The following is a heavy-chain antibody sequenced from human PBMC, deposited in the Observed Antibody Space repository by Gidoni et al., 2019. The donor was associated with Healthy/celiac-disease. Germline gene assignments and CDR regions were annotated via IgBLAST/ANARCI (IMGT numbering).Heavy chain of an antibody. CDR2: IVVGSGNT. D-gene: IGHD3-10*01. J-gene: IGHJ5*02. Sequence: QMQLVQSGPEVKKPGTSVKVSCKASGFTFTSSAVQWVRQARGQRLEWIGWIVVGSGNTNYAQKFQERVTITRDMSTSTAYMELSSLRSEDTAVYYCAAMITMVRGGAPFDPWGQGTLVTVSS. V-gene: IGHV1-58*01. CDR1: GFTFTSSA. CDR3: AAMITMVRGGAPFDP.